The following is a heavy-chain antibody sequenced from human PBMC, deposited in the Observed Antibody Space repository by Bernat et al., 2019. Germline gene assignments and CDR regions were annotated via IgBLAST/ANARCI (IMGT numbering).Heavy chain of an antibody. CDR3: AKDLFGELLAATYGMDV. Sequence: QVQLVESGGGVVQPGRSLRLSCVASGFTFSSFGMHWVHQAPGKGLEWVAIISYDGGNKYYADSVKGRFTISRDNSKNTLYLQMNSLRAEDTAVYYCAKDLFGELLAATYGMDVWGRGTTVTVSS. D-gene: IGHD3-10*02. CDR1: GFTFSSFG. J-gene: IGHJ6*02. CDR2: ISYDGGNK. V-gene: IGHV3-30*18.